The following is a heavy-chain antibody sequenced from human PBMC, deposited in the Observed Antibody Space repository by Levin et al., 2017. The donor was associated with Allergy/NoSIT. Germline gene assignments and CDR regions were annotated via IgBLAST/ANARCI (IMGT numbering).Heavy chain of an antibody. CDR3: AREYYHDSSGYGASGY. Sequence: PGGSLRLSCAASGFTFSYFWMSWVRQAPGKGLEWVANINEDGSEKHYVDSVKGRFTISRDNAKNSLYLQMNSLRAEDTAVYYCAREYYHDSSGYGASGYWGQGTLATVSS. J-gene: IGHJ4*02. CDR1: GFTFSYFW. D-gene: IGHD3-22*01. CDR2: INEDGSEK. V-gene: IGHV3-7*01.